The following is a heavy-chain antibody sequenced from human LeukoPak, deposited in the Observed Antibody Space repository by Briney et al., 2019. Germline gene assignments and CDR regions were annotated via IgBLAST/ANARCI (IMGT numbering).Heavy chain of an antibody. V-gene: IGHV2-5*02. Sequence: SGPTLVNPTQTLTLTCTFSGFSLSTSGVGVGWIRQPPGKALEWLALIYWDDDKRYSPSLQSRLTITKDTSKNQVVLTMTNMDPVDTATYYCARIYDYVWGSYRYFHFDYWGQGTLVTVSS. CDR2: IYWDDDK. CDR3: ARIYDYVWGSYRYFHFDY. D-gene: IGHD3-16*02. J-gene: IGHJ4*02. CDR1: GFSLSTSGVG.